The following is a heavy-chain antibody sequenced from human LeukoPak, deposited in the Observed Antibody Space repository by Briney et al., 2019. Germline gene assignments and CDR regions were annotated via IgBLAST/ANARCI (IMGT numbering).Heavy chain of an antibody. J-gene: IGHJ6*03. CDR3: ARGGQYYYDSSGYYYLYYYMDV. D-gene: IGHD3-22*01. V-gene: IGHV1-2*02. CDR2: INPNTGGT. CDR1: GYTFTDYY. Sequence: ASVKVSCRASGYTFTDYYMHWVRQAPGRGLEWMGWINPNTGGTNRAQKFQGRVTMTRDTSTSTVYMELSSLRSEDTAVYYCARGGQYYYDSSGYYYLYYYMDVWGKGTTVTVSS.